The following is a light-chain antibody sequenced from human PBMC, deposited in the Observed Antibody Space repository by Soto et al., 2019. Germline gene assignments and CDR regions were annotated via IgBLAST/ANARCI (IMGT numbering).Light chain of an antibody. J-gene: IGKJ5*01. CDR2: GAS. CDR3: QQYNNWPPIT. CDR1: QSVSSN. Sequence: EIVMTQSPATLSVSPGERATLSCRASQSVSSNLARYQQKPGQAPRLLIYGASTRSTGIPARFSGSGSGTEFTLTISSLQSEYFAVYYGQQYNNWPPITFGQGTRLEIK. V-gene: IGKV3-15*01.